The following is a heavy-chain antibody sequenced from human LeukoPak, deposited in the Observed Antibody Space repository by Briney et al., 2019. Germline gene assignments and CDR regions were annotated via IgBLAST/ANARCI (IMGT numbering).Heavy chain of an antibody. CDR3: AKGTEGLATTDFDY. J-gene: IGHJ4*02. CDR1: GFTFDDYA. V-gene: IGHV3-9*01. Sequence: SLRLSCAASGFTFDDYAMHWVRQAPGKGLEWVSGISWNSNSIDYADSVKGRFTISRDNAKNSLYLQMNSLRTEDTALYYCAKGTEGLATTDFDYWGQGTLVTVSS. D-gene: IGHD1-1*01. CDR2: ISWNSNSI.